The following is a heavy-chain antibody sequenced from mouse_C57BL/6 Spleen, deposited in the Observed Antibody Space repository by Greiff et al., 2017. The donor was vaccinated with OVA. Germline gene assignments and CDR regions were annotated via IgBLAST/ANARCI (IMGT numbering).Heavy chain of an antibody. Sequence: QVQLQQPGAELVRPGSSVKLSCKASGYTFTSYWMHWVKQRPIQGLEWIGNIDPSDSETHYNQKFKDKATLTVDKSYSTAYMQLSSLTSEDSAVYYGARGVMGYYAMDYWGQGASVTVSS. CDR1: GYTFTSYW. CDR3: ARGVMGYYAMDY. CDR2: IDPSDSET. V-gene: IGHV1-52*01. J-gene: IGHJ4*01.